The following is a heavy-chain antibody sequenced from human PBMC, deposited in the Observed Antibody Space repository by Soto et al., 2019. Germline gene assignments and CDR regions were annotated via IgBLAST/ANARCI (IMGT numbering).Heavy chain of an antibody. V-gene: IGHV4-59*01. CDR2: IYYSGST. CDR1: GGSISSYY. J-gene: IGHJ4*02. CDR3: ARGVGWWGSSIYCSGGSCYFDY. Sequence: SETLSLTCTVSGGSISSYYWSWIRQPPGKGLEWIGYIYYSGSTNYNPSLKSRVTISVDTSKNQFSLKLSSVTAADTAVYYCARGVGWWGSSIYCSGGSCYFDYWGQGTLVTVSS. D-gene: IGHD2-15*01.